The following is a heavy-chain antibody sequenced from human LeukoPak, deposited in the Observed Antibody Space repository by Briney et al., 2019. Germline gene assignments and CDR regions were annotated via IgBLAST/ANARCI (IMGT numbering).Heavy chain of an antibody. Sequence: ASVKVSCKASGYTFTSYGISWVRQAPGQGLEWVGWISAYNGNTNYAQKLQGRVTMTTDTSTSTAYMELRSLRSDDTDVYYCARAPPRYYYDSSGYYSYWGQGTLVTVSS. CDR2: ISAYNGNT. CDR1: GYTFTSYG. CDR3: ARAPPRYYYDSSGYYSY. J-gene: IGHJ4*02. V-gene: IGHV1-18*01. D-gene: IGHD3-22*01.